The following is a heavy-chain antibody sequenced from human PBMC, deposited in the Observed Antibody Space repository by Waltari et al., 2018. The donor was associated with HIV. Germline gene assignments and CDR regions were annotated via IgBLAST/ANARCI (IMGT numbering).Heavy chain of an antibody. CDR2: IYPGDSDT. V-gene: IGHV5-51*01. D-gene: IGHD3-22*01. CDR3: ARRGFNYDSSIGGMDV. J-gene: IGHJ6*02. CDR1: GYSFTSYW. Sequence: EVQLFQSGAEVKKHGESLKIPCKGSGYSFTSYWIRLVPPMPGKGLEWMGIIYPGDSDTRYSPSFQGQVTISADKSISTAYLQWSSLKASDTAMYYCARRGFNYDSSIGGMDVWGQGTTVTVSS.